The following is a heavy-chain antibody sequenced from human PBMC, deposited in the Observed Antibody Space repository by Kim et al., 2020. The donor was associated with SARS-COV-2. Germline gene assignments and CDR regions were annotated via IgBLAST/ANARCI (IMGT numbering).Heavy chain of an antibody. CDR1: GYSFTSYW. CDR3: ARPLVDYYGSGSYSRYYYGMDV. J-gene: IGHJ6*02. Sequence: GESLKISCKGSGYSFTSYWIGWVRQMPGKGLEWMGIIYPGDSDTRYSPSFQGQVTISADKSISTAYLQWSSLKASDTAMYYCARPLVDYYGSGSYSRYYYGMDVWGQGTTVTVSS. D-gene: IGHD3-10*01. CDR2: IYPGDSDT. V-gene: IGHV5-51*01.